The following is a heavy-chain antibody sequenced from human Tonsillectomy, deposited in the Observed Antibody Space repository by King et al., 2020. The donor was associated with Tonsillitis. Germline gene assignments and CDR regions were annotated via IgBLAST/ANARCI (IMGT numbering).Heavy chain of an antibody. CDR2: INHSGST. J-gene: IGHJ4*02. V-gene: IGHV4-34*01. CDR3: ARGSLTIFGVAPHY. CDR1: GVSFSTYY. D-gene: IGHD3-3*01. Sequence: VQLQQWGAGLLKPWETLTLTCAVYGVSFSTYYMSWIRQPPGKGLEWIGEINHSGSTNYNPSLKSRGTISVDTSKNQFSLKVSYVTAADTALYYCARGSLTIFGVAPHYWGQGTLVTVSS.